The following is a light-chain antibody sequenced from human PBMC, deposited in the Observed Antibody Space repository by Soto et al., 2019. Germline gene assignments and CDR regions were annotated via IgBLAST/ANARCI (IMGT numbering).Light chain of an antibody. V-gene: IGLV3-21*02. Sequence: SYELTQPPSVSVAPGQPASITCGGDNIGVKSVHWYQHKPGLAPVLVVYDDRDRPSWIPKRFSGSNSGNTATLTISRVEAGDEADYYCQVWDSTIVVFGGGTKVTVL. CDR2: DDR. J-gene: IGLJ2*01. CDR1: NIGVKS. CDR3: QVWDSTIVV.